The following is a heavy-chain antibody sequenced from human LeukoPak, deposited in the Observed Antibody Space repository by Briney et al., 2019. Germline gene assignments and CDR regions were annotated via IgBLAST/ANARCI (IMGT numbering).Heavy chain of an antibody. D-gene: IGHD2-21*01. V-gene: IGHV1-69*05. J-gene: IGHJ4*02. CDR1: GGSFSTYA. Sequence: ASVKVSCKAPGGSFSTYAVSWVRQAPGQGLEWVGGIIPMFGTNYAQKFRGRVTITTDESTSTAYMELGSLRSEDTGVYYRARMSVIGPSQFDFWGQGTLVTVSS. CDR3: ARMSVIGPSQFDF. CDR2: IIPMFGT.